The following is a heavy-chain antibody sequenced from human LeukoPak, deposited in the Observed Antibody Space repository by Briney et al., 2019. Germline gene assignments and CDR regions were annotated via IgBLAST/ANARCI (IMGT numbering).Heavy chain of an antibody. CDR1: GFTFDNYA. J-gene: IGHJ4*02. CDR2: IRVSDGYT. V-gene: IGHV3-23*01. Sequence: GGSLRLSCAAPGFTFDNYAMTWVRQAPGKGLEWVSAIRVSDGYTYYADSVQGRFIISRDKSRNTVSLQINSLTGDDTALYYCARVAGSYSIRPFDFWGQGTVVLVSS. D-gene: IGHD1-26*01. CDR3: ARVAGSYSIRPFDF.